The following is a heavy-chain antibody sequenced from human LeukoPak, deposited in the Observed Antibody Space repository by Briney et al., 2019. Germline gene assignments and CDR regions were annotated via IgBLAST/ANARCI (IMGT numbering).Heavy chain of an antibody. Sequence: ASVRVSCKASGYTFTHHGITWVRQAPGQGLEWMGWISAYNGDTMYAQKVQGRVTMTTDTSTTTAYMELRSLTSDDTALYYCARDPSNASGRYQYFDLWGRGTLVTASS. CDR1: GYTFTHHG. D-gene: IGHD6-19*01. V-gene: IGHV1-18*01. J-gene: IGHJ2*01. CDR2: ISAYNGDT. CDR3: ARDPSNASGRYQYFDL.